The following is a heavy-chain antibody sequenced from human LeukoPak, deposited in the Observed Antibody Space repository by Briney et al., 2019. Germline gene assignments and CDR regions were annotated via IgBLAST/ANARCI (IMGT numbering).Heavy chain of an antibody. V-gene: IGHV1-8*01. Sequence: ASVKVSCKTSGYTFTSYDINWVRQAPGQGLEWMGWMNPHSGNTAYAQKFQGRVTMTRNTSISTAYMELSSLRSDDTAVYYCARKGYDFWGGYMFYNWFDPWGQGTLVTVSS. CDR3: ARKGYDFWGGYMFYNWFDP. D-gene: IGHD3-3*01. CDR1: GYTFTSYD. CDR2: MNPHSGNT. J-gene: IGHJ5*02.